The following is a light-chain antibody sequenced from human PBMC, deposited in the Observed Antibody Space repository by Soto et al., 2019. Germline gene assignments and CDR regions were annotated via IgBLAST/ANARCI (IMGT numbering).Light chain of an antibody. CDR2: AAS. V-gene: IGKV1-39*01. Sequence: DIQMTQSPSSLSASVGDRVTITCRASQSISSYLNWYQQRPGKAPKLLIYAASNLQSGVPSRFSGSGSGTVFTLTISSLQPEDFATYYCQQSYSTPLQENNGFSHTFGQGTKLEIK. CDR1: QSISSY. J-gene: IGKJ2*01. CDR3: QQSYSTPLQENNGFSHT.